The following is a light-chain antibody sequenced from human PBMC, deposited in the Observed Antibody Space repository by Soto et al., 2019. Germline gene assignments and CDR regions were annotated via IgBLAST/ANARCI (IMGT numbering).Light chain of an antibody. CDR1: QTISNTF. CDR3: QQYGVSPT. Sequence: EIVLTQSPGTLSLSPGERATLSCRASQTISNTFLAWYQQRPGQAPRLLIYGASGRAAGIPDRFSGSGSGTDFTLSISRLEAEDFAVYYCQQYGVSPTCGGGTKVEIK. V-gene: IGKV3-20*01. CDR2: GAS. J-gene: IGKJ4*01.